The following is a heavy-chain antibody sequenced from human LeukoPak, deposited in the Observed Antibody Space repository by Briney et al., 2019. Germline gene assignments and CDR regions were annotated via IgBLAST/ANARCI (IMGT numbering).Heavy chain of an antibody. D-gene: IGHD6-13*01. J-gene: IGHJ4*02. V-gene: IGHV1-69*02. CDR3: ARHSSSWPTPIDY. CDR1: GGTFSSYT. Sequence: GASVKVSCKASGGTFSSYTINWVRQAPGQGLEWMGRIIPILGIANYAQKFQGRVTITADKSTSTAYMELSSLRSEDTAVYYCARHSSSWPTPIDYWGQGTLVTVSS. CDR2: IIPILGIA.